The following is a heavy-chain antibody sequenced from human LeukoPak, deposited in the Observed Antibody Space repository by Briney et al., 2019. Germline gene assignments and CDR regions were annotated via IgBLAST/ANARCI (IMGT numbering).Heavy chain of an antibody. Sequence: GGSLRLSCAAAGFTVDDYTIRWVRQAAGKGREWLSLISWDGGSTYYADSVKGRFTISRDNSKNSLYLQMNSLRTEDTALYYCATDLGYGSGNWFDRWGQGTLVAVSS. V-gene: IGHV3-43*01. CDR3: ATDLGYGSGNWFDR. CDR1: GFTVDDYT. D-gene: IGHD3-10*01. CDR2: ISWDGGST. J-gene: IGHJ5*02.